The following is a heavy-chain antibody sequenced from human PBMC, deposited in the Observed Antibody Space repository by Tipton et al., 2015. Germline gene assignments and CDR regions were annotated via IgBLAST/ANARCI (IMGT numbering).Heavy chain of an antibody. CDR3: VRARGRHGGLFDS. CDR1: GGSISNSNYY. J-gene: IGHJ4*02. CDR2: LSYSGKT. Sequence: TLSLTCTVSGGSISNSNYYWGWIRQPPGKGLEWIGSLSYSGKTDYNPPLRSRVTISVDTSKTQFSLKVSSVTAADTAMYYCVRARGRHGGLFDSWGQGTLVIVSS. V-gene: IGHV4-39*07. D-gene: IGHD4-23*01.